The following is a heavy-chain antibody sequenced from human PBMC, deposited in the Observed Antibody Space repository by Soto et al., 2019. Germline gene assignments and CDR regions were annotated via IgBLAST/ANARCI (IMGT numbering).Heavy chain of an antibody. J-gene: IGHJ4*02. CDR3: ARDGRAMNDY. V-gene: IGHV3-64*01. D-gene: IGHD5-18*01. CDR1: GFTFSTYA. Sequence: SGGSLRLSCAASGFTFSTYAMQWVRQAPGKGLEFVSSISSNGGTTNYAYSVKGRFTISRDNSRDTLYLQMGSLRPEDMAVYYCARDGRAMNDYWGQGTLVTVSS. CDR2: ISSNGGTT.